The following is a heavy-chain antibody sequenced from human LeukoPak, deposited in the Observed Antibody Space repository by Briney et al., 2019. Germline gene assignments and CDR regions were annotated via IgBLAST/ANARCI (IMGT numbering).Heavy chain of an antibody. V-gene: IGHV3-30-3*01. J-gene: IGHJ6*03. CDR2: ISYDGSNK. Sequence: GGSLRLSCAASGFTFSSYAMHWVRQAPGKGLEWVAVISYDGSNKYYADSVKGRFTISRDNSKNTLYLQMNSLRAEDTAVYYCARGGRVTGTPTDTYYYMDVWGKGTTVTVSS. CDR1: GFTFSSYA. D-gene: IGHD1-7*01. CDR3: ARGGRVTGTPTDTYYYMDV.